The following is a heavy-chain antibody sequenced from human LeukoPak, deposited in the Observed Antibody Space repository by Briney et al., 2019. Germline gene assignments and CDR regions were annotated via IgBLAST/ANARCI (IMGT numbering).Heavy chain of an antibody. D-gene: IGHD1-26*01. J-gene: IGHJ5*02. Sequence: SETLSLICTVSGDSISSYYWSWIRQPPGKGLEYIGYIDYRGTSDYNPSLKSRVTISLDTSKNQFSLRLTSVTAADTAVYFCARRHRGATSDLDWFDPWGQGTLVTVSS. CDR1: GDSISSYY. V-gene: IGHV4-59*08. CDR3: ARRHRGATSDLDWFDP. CDR2: IDYRGTS.